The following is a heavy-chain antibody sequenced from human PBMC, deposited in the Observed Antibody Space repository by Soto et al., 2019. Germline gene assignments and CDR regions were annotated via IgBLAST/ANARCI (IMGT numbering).Heavy chain of an antibody. CDR2: INSDGSST. CDR3: ARPGIEEISGFQH. V-gene: IGHV3-74*01. Sequence: TWGSLLLSCASSGFTFSIYWMHWVRQAPGKGLVWVSRINSDGSSTSYADSVKGRFTISRDNAKNTLYLQMNSLRAEDTAVYYCARPGIEEISGFQHWGQGTMVTVSS. J-gene: IGHJ1*01. D-gene: IGHD6-13*01. CDR1: GFTFSIYW.